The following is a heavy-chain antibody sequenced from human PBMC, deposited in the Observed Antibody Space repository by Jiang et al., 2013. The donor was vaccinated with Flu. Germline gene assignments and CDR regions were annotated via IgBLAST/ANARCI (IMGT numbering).Heavy chain of an antibody. CDR3: ARGEYPSGAFDI. V-gene: IGHV1-69*01. Sequence: SVKVSCKASGGTFSSYAISWVRQAPGQGLEWMGGIIPIFGTANYAQKFQGRVTITADESTSTAYMELSSLRSEDTAVYYCARGEYPSGAFDIWGQGTMVTVSS. J-gene: IGHJ3*02. CDR1: GGTFSSYA. CDR2: IIPIFGTA. D-gene: IGHD2-2*01.